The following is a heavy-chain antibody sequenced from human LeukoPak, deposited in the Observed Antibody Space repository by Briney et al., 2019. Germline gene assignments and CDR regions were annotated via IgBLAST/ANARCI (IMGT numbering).Heavy chain of an antibody. CDR1: GGTFSSYA. V-gene: IGHV1-69*04. J-gene: IGHJ4*02. CDR3: ARDNDHGTFQAENY. D-gene: IGHD1-1*01. CDR2: IIPILGIA. Sequence: SVKVSCKASGGTFSSYAISWVRQAPGQGLEWMGRIIPILGIANYAQKFQGRVTITADRSTSTAYMELSSLRSEDTAVYYCARDNDHGTFQAENYWGPGTLVTVSS.